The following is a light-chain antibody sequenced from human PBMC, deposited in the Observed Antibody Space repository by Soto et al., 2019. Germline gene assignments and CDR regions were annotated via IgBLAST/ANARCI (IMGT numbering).Light chain of an antibody. Sequence: EIVMTQSPATLSVSPGERATLSCRASQRVSSNLAWYQQKPGQAPRLLIYGASTRATGIPARFSGSGSGTEFTLTISSLQSEDFAVYYCQQYNNWPPWTFGQGPKVEIK. CDR2: GAS. CDR3: QQYNNWPPWT. J-gene: IGKJ1*01. CDR1: QRVSSN. V-gene: IGKV3-15*01.